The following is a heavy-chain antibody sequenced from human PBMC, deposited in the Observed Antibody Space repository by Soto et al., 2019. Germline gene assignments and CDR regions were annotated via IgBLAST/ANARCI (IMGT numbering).Heavy chain of an antibody. CDR2: ISWDGGST. V-gene: IGHV3-43*01. CDR1: GFTFDDST. D-gene: IGHD2-15*01. J-gene: IGHJ4*02. CDR3: AKPYGSGGSCYPVY. Sequence: EVQLVESGGVVVQPGGSLRLSCAASGFTFDDSTMNWVRQAPGKGLEWVSIISWDGGSTYYADSVKGRFTISRDNSKNSRYPQMNSRRTAATALYYCAKPYGSGGSCYPVYWGQGTLVTVSS.